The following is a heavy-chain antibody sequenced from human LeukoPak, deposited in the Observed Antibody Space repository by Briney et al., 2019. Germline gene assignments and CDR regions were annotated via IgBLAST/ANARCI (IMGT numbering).Heavy chain of an antibody. CDR1: GFTFSNAW. J-gene: IGHJ3*02. Sequence: PGGSLRLSCAASGFTFSNAWMSWVRQAPGKGLEWVGRIKSKTDGGTTDYAAPVKGRFTISRDDSKNTLYLQMNSLKTEDTAVYYCTTDPTTVTLDAFDIWGQGTMVTVSS. CDR2: IKSKTDGGTT. CDR3: TTDPTTVTLDAFDI. V-gene: IGHV3-15*01. D-gene: IGHD4-17*01.